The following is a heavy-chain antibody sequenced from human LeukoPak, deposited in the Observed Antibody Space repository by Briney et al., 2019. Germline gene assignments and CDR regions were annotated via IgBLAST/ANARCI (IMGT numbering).Heavy chain of an antibody. J-gene: IGHJ5*02. Sequence: SETLSLTCAVSGGSISSSNWWSWVRQPPGKGLEWIGEIHHSGSTNYNPSLKSRVTISVDKSKNQSSLKLSSVTAADTAVYYCARIMGRGYCSSTSCRGDWFDPWGQGTLVTVSS. CDR1: GGSISSSNW. CDR3: ARIMGRGYCSSTSCRGDWFDP. V-gene: IGHV4-4*02. CDR2: IHHSGST. D-gene: IGHD2-2*01.